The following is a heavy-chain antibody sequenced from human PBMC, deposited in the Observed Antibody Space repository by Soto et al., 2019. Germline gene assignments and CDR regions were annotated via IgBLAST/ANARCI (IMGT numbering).Heavy chain of an antibody. CDR1: GFTFSSYG. J-gene: IGHJ4*02. Sequence: GGSLRLSCEVSGFTFSSYGMHWVRQAPGKGLEWVAVIWYDGSSKFYADSVKGRFTISRDNSNNTLYLQMNSLRVEDTAVYYCTQGDTSDPFQYWGQGTLVTVSS. CDR2: IWYDGSSK. D-gene: IGHD1-26*01. V-gene: IGHV3-33*06. CDR3: TQGDTSDPFQY.